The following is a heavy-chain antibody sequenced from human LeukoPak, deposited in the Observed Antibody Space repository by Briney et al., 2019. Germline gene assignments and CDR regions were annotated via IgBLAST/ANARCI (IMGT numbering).Heavy chain of an antibody. V-gene: IGHV4-59*01. CDR2: IYLSDSS. D-gene: IGHD5-12*01. CDR1: GGSISSYY. Sequence: PSETLSLTCTVSGGSISSYYWRWIRQPPGKGLEWIGYIYLSDSSNYNPSLKSRVTVSVDTSANQSYLKLSSVPAADTAVYYCARGAVATMTDFFDIWGQGTMVIV. CDR3: ARGAVATMTDFFDI. J-gene: IGHJ3*02.